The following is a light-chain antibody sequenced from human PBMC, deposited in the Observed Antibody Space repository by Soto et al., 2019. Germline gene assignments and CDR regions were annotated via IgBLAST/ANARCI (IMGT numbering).Light chain of an antibody. Sequence: SVLTQPASVSGSPGQSITISCTGTTSDVGTYNFVSWYQQHPGKAPKLMIYEGSKRPSGVSNRFSGSKSGNTASLTISGLQAEDEADYYCCSYAGSSTLVVFGGGTKLTVL. CDR2: EGS. V-gene: IGLV2-23*01. CDR1: TSDVGTYNF. CDR3: CSYAGSSTLVV. J-gene: IGLJ2*01.